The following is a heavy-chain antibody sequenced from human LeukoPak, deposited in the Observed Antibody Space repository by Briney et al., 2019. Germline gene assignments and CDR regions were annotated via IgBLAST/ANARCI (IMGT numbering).Heavy chain of an antibody. J-gene: IGHJ4*02. CDR3: ARGPV. V-gene: IGHV4-34*01. Sequence: PSETLSLTCAVYGGSFSGYYWSWTRQPPGKGLEWIGEINHSGSTNYNPSLKSRVTISVDTSKNQFSLKLSSVTAADTAVYYCARGPVWGQGTLVTVSS. CDR1: GGSFSGYY. CDR2: INHSGST.